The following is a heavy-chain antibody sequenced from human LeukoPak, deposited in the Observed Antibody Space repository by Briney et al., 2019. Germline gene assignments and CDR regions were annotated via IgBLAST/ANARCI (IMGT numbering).Heavy chain of an antibody. CDR3: ARGPGITISLGALGGYFDY. D-gene: IGHD3-9*01. V-gene: IGHV4-34*01. CDR1: GGSFSGYY. J-gene: IGHJ4*02. CDR2: INHSGST. Sequence: SETLSLTCAVYGGSFSGYYWSWTRQPPGKGLEWIGEINHSGSTNYNPSLKSRVTISVDTSKNQFSLKLSSVTAADTAVYYCARGPGITISLGALGGYFDYWGQGTLVTVSS.